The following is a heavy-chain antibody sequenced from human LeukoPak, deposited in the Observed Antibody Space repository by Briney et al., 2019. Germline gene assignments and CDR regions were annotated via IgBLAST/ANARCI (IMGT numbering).Heavy chain of an antibody. D-gene: IGHD3-16*02. CDR1: GGSISSGGYS. J-gene: IGHJ3*02. CDR3: ARTYDYVWGSYRQDAFDI. CDR2: IYHSGST. Sequence: PSETLSLTCAVSGGSISSGGYSWSWIRQPPGKGLEWIGYIYHSGSTYYNPSHKSRVTISVDRSKNQFSLKLSSVTAADTAVYYCARTYDYVWGSYRQDAFDIWGQGTMVTVSS. V-gene: IGHV4-30-2*01.